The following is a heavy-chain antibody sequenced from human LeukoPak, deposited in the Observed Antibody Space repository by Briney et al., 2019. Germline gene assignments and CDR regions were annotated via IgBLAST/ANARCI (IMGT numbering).Heavy chain of an antibody. J-gene: IGHJ4*02. CDR2: ISSSGTTI. D-gene: IGHD5-18*01. CDR1: GFTFSSYE. CDR3: ARGLDDGYSYGLDY. V-gene: IGHV3-48*03. Sequence: PGGSLRLSCAASGFTFSSYEMNWVRQAPGKGLEWVSDISSSGTTIHYADSVKGQFTISRDNAKNSLYLQMSSLRAEDTAVYYCARGLDDGYSYGLDYWGQGTLVTVSS.